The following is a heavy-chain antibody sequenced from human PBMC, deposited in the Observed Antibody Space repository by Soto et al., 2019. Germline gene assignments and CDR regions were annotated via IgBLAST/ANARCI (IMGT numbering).Heavy chain of an antibody. CDR3: ARESDMVRGVPSNWFDP. V-gene: IGHV3-33*08. J-gene: IGHJ5*02. CDR1: GFTFSAYA. Sequence: GGSLSLSCAASGFTFSAYAMTWVRQAPGKGLEWVAVIWYDGSNKYYADSVKGRFTISRDNSKNTLYLQMNSLRAEDTAVYYCARESDMVRGVPSNWFDPWGQGTLVTVSS. D-gene: IGHD3-10*01. CDR2: IWYDGSNK.